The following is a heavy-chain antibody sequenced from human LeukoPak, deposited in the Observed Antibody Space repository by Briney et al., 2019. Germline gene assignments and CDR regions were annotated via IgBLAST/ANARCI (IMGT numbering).Heavy chain of an antibody. V-gene: IGHV3-74*01. D-gene: IGHD1-14*01. CDR3: ARDRRYGLPFDY. J-gene: IGHJ4*02. CDR2: INSDGSNT. Sequence: TGGSLRLSCAASGFTFSSYWMHWVRHAPGKGLVWVSRINSDGSNTSYADSVKGRFTISRDNAKNTLYLQMDSLRAEDTAVYYCARDRRYGLPFDYRGQGTLVTVSS. CDR1: GFTFSSYW.